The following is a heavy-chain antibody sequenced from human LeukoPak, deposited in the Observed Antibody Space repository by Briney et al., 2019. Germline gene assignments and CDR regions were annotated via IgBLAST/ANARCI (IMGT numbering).Heavy chain of an antibody. D-gene: IGHD6-19*01. Sequence: KPSETLSLTCTVSGGSISSYYWSWIRQPPGKGLEWIGYIYYSGSTNYNPSLKSRVTISVDTSKNQFSLKLSSVTAADTAVYYCASWGYRWAVAGNDYFDYWGQGTLVTVSS. CDR3: ASWGYRWAVAGNDYFDY. V-gene: IGHV4-59*01. CDR2: IYYSGST. CDR1: GGSISSYY. J-gene: IGHJ4*02.